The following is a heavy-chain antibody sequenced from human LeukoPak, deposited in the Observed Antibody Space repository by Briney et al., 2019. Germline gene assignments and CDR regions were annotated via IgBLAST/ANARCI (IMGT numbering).Heavy chain of an antibody. CDR2: ISGSGSST. Sequence: GGSLRLSCAASGFTFSSYAMSWVRQAPGKGLEWVSAISGSGSSTYYADSVKGRFTISRDNSKNTLYLQMNSLRAEDTAVYYCAKGPQLASTYYYYGMDVWGQGTTVTVSS. J-gene: IGHJ6*02. V-gene: IGHV3-23*01. CDR3: AKGPQLASTYYYYGMDV. CDR1: GFTFSSYA. D-gene: IGHD6-6*01.